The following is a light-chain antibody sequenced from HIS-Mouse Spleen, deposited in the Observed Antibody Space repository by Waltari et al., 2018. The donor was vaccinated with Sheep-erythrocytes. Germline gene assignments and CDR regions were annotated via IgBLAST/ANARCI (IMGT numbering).Light chain of an antibody. J-gene: IGLJ1*01. Sequence: QSALTQPRSVSGSPGQSVTISCTGTSSDVGGYNYVSWYQQHPGKAPKLMIYDVSKRPSRVPDRFSGSKSGNTAALTISGLQAEDEADYYCCSYAGSYNHVFATGTKVTVL. V-gene: IGLV2-11*01. CDR1: SSDVGGYNY. CDR2: DVS. CDR3: CSYAGSYNHV.